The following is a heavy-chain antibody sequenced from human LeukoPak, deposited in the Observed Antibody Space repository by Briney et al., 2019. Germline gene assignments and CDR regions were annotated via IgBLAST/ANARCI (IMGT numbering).Heavy chain of an antibody. CDR3: ARVVPMYSSDWYDDY. CDR2: IYYSGST. Sequence: SETLSLTCTVSGGSISSSSYYWGWIRQPPGKGLEWIGTIYYSGSTYYNPSLKSRVAISVDTSKNQFSLKLSSVTAADTAVYYCARVVPMYSSDWYDDYWGQGTLVTVSS. J-gene: IGHJ4*02. V-gene: IGHV4-39*01. D-gene: IGHD6-19*01. CDR1: GGSISSSSYY.